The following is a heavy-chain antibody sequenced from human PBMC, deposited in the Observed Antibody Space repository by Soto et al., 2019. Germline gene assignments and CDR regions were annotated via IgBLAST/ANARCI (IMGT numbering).Heavy chain of an antibody. J-gene: IGHJ3*02. CDR1: AFTFSSYS. D-gene: IGHD5-18*01. Sequence: HPGXSLRLSCAASAFTFSSYSINWVIQAPGKGLEWVSYISSSSSTIYYADSVKGRFTISRDNAKNSLYLQMNSLRDEDTAVYYCARHSYGFSDDAFDIWGQGTMVTVSS. V-gene: IGHV3-48*02. CDR2: ISSSSSTI. CDR3: ARHSYGFSDDAFDI.